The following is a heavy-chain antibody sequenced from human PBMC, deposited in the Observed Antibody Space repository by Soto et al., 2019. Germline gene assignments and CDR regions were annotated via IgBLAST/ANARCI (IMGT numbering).Heavy chain of an antibody. CDR1: GGSFSGYY. V-gene: IGHV4-34*01. CDR3: ASGTRGYYIFDY. CDR2: IYYSGST. J-gene: IGHJ4*02. D-gene: IGHD3-3*01. Sequence: SETLSLTCAVYGGSFSGYYWSWIRQPPGKGLEWIGSIYYSGSTYYNPSLKSRVTISVDTSKNQFSLKLSSVTAADTAVYYCASGTRGYYIFDYWGQGTLVTVSS.